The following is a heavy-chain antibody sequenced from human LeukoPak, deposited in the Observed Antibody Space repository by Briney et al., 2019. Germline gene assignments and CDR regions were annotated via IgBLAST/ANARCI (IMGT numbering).Heavy chain of an antibody. CDR2: IRFDGSNK. D-gene: IGHD3-3*02. CDR3: ARDGSPSF. Sequence: GGSLRLSCAASGFTFSSYAMSWVRQAPGKGLEWVAFIRFDGSNKYYADSVKGRFTISRDNSKNTLYLQMNSLRPEDTAVYYCARDGSPSFWGQGTLVTISS. CDR1: GFTFSSYA. V-gene: IGHV3-30*02. J-gene: IGHJ4*02.